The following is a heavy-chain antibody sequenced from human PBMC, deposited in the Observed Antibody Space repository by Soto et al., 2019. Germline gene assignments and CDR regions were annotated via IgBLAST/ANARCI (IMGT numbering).Heavy chain of an antibody. CDR3: ARDLCPLGSGSPCPTYGMDL. CDR2: LKPDNGGT. Sequence: QVQLVQSGAEVKPPGASVKVSCKASGYSFTGHYMHWVRQVSGKRLESLGWLKPDNGGTYYAPKFQGRVTFTRDTSTTTAYMELSGLHSDDTAVYYCARDLCPLGSGSPCPTYGMDLWGQGTTVAVSS. V-gene: IGHV1-2*02. J-gene: IGHJ6*02. CDR1: GYSFTGHY. D-gene: IGHD3-10*01.